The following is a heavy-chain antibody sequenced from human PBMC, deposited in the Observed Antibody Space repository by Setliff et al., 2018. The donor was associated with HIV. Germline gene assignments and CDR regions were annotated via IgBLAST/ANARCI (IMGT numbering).Heavy chain of an antibody. Sequence: SETLSLTCTVSGGSISRSSYYWAWIRQPPGKGLEWIGNIFYSGHTFYNPSLRSRVTISVDTSKNQFSLKLSSVTAADTAVYYCARGVAAAGLWGQGALVTVSS. J-gene: IGHJ4*02. CDR3: ARGVAAAGL. CDR2: IFYSGHT. CDR1: GGSISRSSYY. D-gene: IGHD6-13*01. V-gene: IGHV4-39*07.